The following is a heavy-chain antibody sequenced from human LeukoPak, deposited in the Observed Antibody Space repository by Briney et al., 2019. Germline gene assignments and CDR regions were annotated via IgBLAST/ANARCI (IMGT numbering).Heavy chain of an antibody. V-gene: IGHV3-30*04. CDR2: ISYDGSNK. CDR3: ARNLVRGGSPLDY. J-gene: IGHJ4*02. D-gene: IGHD3-10*01. CDR1: GFTFSSYA. Sequence: GGSLRLSCAASGFTFSSYAMHWVRQAPGKGLEWVAVISYDGSNKYYADSVKGRFTISRDNSKNTLYLQMNSLRAEDTAVYYCARNLVRGGSPLDYWGQGTLVTVSS.